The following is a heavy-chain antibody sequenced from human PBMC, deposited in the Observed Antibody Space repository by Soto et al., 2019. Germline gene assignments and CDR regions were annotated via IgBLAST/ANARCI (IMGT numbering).Heavy chain of an antibody. CDR3: ARRIGSSWYYYDGMDV. J-gene: IGHJ6*02. Sequence: QLQLQESGPGLVKPSETLSLTCTVSGGSISSSSYYWGWIRQPPGKGLEWIGSIYYSGSTYYNPYLTVPVPLSVDTSKTQFSLRLSSVPAADTAVYYCARRIGSSWYYYDGMDVWGQGTTVTVSS. D-gene: IGHD6-13*01. CDR1: GGSISSSSYY. CDR2: IYYSGST. V-gene: IGHV4-39*01.